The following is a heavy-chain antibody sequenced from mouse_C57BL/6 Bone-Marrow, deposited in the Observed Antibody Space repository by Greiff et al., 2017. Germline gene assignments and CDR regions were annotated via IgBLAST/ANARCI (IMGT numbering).Heavy chain of an antibody. V-gene: IGHV1-82*01. CDR3: ARSVYSNYRGDY. Sequence: QVQLQQSGPELVKPGASVKISCKASGYAFSSSWMNWVKQRPGKGLEWIGRIYPGDGDTNYNGKFKGKATLTADKSSSTAYMQLSSLTSEDSAVYFCARSVYSNYRGDYWGQGTSVTVSS. D-gene: IGHD2-5*01. CDR1: GYAFSSSW. CDR2: IYPGDGDT. J-gene: IGHJ4*01.